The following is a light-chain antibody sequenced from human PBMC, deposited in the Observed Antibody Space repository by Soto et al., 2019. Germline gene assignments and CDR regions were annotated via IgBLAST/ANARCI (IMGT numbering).Light chain of an antibody. CDR2: AAS. CDR3: QQYYSYLLYT. CDR1: QGISSY. J-gene: IGKJ2*01. V-gene: IGKV1-8*01. Sequence: AIRMTQSPSSLSASTGDRVTITCRASQGISSYLAWYQQKPGKAPKLLIYAASTLQSGVPSRFRGSGSGTDFTLTISCLQSEDFATYYCQQYYSYLLYTFGQGTKLEIK.